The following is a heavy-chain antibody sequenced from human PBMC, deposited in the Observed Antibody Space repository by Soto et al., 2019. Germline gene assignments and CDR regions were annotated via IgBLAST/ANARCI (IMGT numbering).Heavy chain of an antibody. CDR3: ARDSSMVASMWDAFDI. J-gene: IGHJ3*02. D-gene: IGHD5-12*01. CDR2: ISAYNGNT. V-gene: IGHV1-18*01. Sequence: QVQLVQSGAEVKKPGASVKVSCKASGYTFTSYGISWVRQAPGQGLEWMGWISAYNGNTNYAQQLQGRVTLTTDTSTSTAYMEQRSLRSDATAVYYCARDSSMVASMWDAFDIWGQGTMVTVSS. CDR1: GYTFTSYG.